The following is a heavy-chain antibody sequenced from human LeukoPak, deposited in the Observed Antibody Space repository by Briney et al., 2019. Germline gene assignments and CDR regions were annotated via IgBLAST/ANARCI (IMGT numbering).Heavy chain of an antibody. CDR2: IWYDGSNK. J-gene: IGHJ4*02. CDR3: AREVRSYSSSWSSPAFDY. CDR1: GFTFSSYG. Sequence: PGRSLRLSCAASGFTFSSYGMHRVRQAPGKGLEWVAVIWYDGSNKYYADSVKGRFTISRDNSKNTLYLQMNSLRAEDTAVYYCAREVRSYSSSWSSPAFDYWGQGTLVTVSS. V-gene: IGHV3-33*01. D-gene: IGHD6-13*01.